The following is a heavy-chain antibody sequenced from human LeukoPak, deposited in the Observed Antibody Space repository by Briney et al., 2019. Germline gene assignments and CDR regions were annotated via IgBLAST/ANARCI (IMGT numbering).Heavy chain of an antibody. V-gene: IGHV1-18*01. CDR2: ISAYNGNT. J-gene: IGHJ3*02. CDR1: GYTFTSYG. D-gene: IGHD3-22*01. CDR3: ARGLDYYDSSGIDAFDI. Sequence: ASAKVSCKASGYTFTSYGISWVRQAPGQGLEWMGWISAYNGNTNYAQKLQGRVTMTTDTSTSTAYMELRSLRSDDTAVYYCARGLDYYDSSGIDAFDIWGQGTMVTVSS.